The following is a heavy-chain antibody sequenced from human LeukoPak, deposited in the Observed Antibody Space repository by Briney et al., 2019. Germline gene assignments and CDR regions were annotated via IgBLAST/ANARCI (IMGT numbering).Heavy chain of an antibody. CDR3: AKGPHYYDSSGSPFDY. CDR2: ISGSGGST. Sequence: GGPLRLSCAASGFTFSSYAMSWVRQAPGKGLEWVSAISGSGGSTYYADSVKGRFTISRDNSKNTLYLQMNSLRAEDTAVYYCAKGPHYYDSSGSPFDYWGQGTLVTVSS. J-gene: IGHJ4*02. CDR1: GFTFSSYA. V-gene: IGHV3-23*01. D-gene: IGHD3-22*01.